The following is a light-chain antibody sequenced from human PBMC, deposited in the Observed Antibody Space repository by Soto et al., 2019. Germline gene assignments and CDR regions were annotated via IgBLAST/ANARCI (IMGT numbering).Light chain of an antibody. CDR3: QQYGSSPLT. V-gene: IGKV3-20*01. Sequence: ILLTQSPPTLSVSPGARATLSCMTSQSVSSSLAWYQQKPGQAPRLLIYGASSRATGIPDRFSGSGSGTDFTLTISRLEPEDFAVYYCQQYGSSPLTFGGGTKVDI. CDR1: QSVSSS. CDR2: GAS. J-gene: IGKJ4*01.